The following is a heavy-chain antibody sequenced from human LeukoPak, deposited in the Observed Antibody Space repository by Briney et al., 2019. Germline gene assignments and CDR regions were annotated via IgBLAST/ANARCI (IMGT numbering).Heavy chain of an antibody. CDR2: ISGSGGST. D-gene: IGHD3-22*01. CDR1: GFTFSSYA. CDR3: AKDLRGHYYDSSGYDY. Sequence: GGSLRLSCAASGFTFSSYAMSWVRQAPGKGLEWVSAISGSGGSTYYADSVKGRFTISRDNSKNTLYLQMNSLRAEDTAVYYCAKDLRGHYYDSSGYDYWGQGTLVTVSS. J-gene: IGHJ4*02. V-gene: IGHV3-23*01.